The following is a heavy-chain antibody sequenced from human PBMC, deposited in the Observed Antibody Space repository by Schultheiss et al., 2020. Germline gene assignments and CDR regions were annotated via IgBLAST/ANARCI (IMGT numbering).Heavy chain of an antibody. CDR3: ARDRRGSGNWFDP. D-gene: IGHD3-3*01. CDR2: IYSSGST. Sequence: SQTLSLTCAVYGGSISSGDYYWSWIRQPAGKGLEWIGRIYSSGSTNYNPSLKSRVTILLDTSKNQFSLKLSSVTAADTAVYYCARDRRGSGNWFDPWGQGTLVTVSS. V-gene: IGHV4-61*02. J-gene: IGHJ5*02. CDR1: GGSISSGDYY.